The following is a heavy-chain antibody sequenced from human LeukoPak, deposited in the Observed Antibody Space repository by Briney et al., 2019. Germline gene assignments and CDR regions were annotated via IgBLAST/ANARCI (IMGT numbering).Heavy chain of an antibody. Sequence: GGSLRLSCAASGFAFSTYAMHWVRQAPGKGLEWVAVISNDGRNKIYADSVKGRFTISRDNSKNTLFLQMNSLRTEDTAVYYCARDPMADFDYWGQGSLVTVSS. CDR2: ISNDGRNK. CDR3: ARDPMADFDY. J-gene: IGHJ4*02. V-gene: IGHV3-30*04. D-gene: IGHD2-8*01. CDR1: GFAFSTYA.